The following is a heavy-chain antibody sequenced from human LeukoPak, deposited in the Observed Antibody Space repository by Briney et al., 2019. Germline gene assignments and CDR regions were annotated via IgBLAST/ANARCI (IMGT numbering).Heavy chain of an antibody. D-gene: IGHD3/OR15-3a*01. CDR2: IYTSGST. CDR1: GGSISSGSYY. CDR3: ARYRLDYGIDY. V-gene: IGHV4-61*02. Sequence: SQTLSLTCTVSGGSISSGSYYWRWIRQPDGKGLEWIGRIYTSGSTNYTPSLKSRVTISVDTSKNQFSLKLSSVTAADTAVYYCARYRLDYGIDYWGQGTLVTVSS. J-gene: IGHJ4*02.